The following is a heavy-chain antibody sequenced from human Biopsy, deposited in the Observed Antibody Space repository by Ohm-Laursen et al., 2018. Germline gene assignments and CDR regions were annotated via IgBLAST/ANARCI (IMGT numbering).Heavy chain of an antibody. CDR1: GGTFSSYI. CDR2: VMPFFGTA. CDR3: ARHYYDTSGYNWFDP. D-gene: IGHD3-22*01. V-gene: IGHV1-69*06. Sequence: GASVKVSCKASGGTFSSYIFAWVRQAPGQRPEWMGDVMPFFGTAQYAPKLQGRVSMTADKTTCTAYMELTSLTSEDTAVYFCARHYYDTSGYNWFDPWGQGTLVTVSS. J-gene: IGHJ5*02.